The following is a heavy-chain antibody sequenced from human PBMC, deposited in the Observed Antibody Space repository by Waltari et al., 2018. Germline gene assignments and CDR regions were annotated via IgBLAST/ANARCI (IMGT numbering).Heavy chain of an antibody. Sequence: EVQLVESGGGLVKPGGSLRLSCAASGFTFSSYSMNWVRQAPGKGLEWVSSISSSSSYIYYADSVKGRFTISRDNAKNSLYLQMNSLRAEDTAVYYCAIALPIAAAGKARDYWGQGTLVTVSS. CDR1: GFTFSSYS. CDR2: ISSSSSYI. CDR3: AIALPIAAAGKARDY. D-gene: IGHD6-13*01. V-gene: IGHV3-21*01. J-gene: IGHJ4*02.